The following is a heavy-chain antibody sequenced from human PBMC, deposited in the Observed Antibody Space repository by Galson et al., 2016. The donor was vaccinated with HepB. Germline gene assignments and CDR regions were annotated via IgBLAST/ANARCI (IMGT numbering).Heavy chain of an antibody. CDR3: AREDRYSSGSFDY. D-gene: IGHD3-22*01. Sequence: SLRLSCAASGLTVSDNYMSWVRQPPGKGLEWASVIYSGGSTHYADSVKGRFTVSRDNSKNTLYLQMNNLRDEDTAVYYCAREDRYSSGSFDYWGQGTLVTVSS. CDR1: GLTVSDNY. CDR2: IYSGGST. V-gene: IGHV3-53*01. J-gene: IGHJ4*02.